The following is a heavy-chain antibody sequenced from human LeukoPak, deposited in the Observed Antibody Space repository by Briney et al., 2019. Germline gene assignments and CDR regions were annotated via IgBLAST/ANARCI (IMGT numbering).Heavy chain of an antibody. D-gene: IGHD3-9*01. Sequence: GGSLRLSCVASGFSFSSYNMKWVRQAPGKGLEWVSSITMSSTYIYYADSVKGRFTISRDNAKNSVFLQMNRLRAEDTAVYYCARVLRDYYFDYWGQGTLVTVSS. J-gene: IGHJ4*02. CDR3: ARVLRDYYFDY. V-gene: IGHV3-21*01. CDR1: GFSFSSYN. CDR2: ITMSSTYI.